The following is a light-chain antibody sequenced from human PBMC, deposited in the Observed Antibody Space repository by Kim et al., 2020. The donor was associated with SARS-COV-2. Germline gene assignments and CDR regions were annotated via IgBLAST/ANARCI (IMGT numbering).Light chain of an antibody. V-gene: IGKV1-NL1*01. CDR1: QGISNS. J-gene: IGKJ1*01. Sequence: ASVEYGVTITCRASQGISNSLAWYQQKPGKAPKILLYAASTLESGVPSRFSGSGSGTDYTLTISSLQPEDFATYYCQQYYSTPRAFGQGTKVDIK. CDR2: AAS. CDR3: QQYYSTPRA.